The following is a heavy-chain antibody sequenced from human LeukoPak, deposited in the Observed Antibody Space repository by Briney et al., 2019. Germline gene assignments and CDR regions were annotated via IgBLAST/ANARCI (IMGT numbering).Heavy chain of an antibody. CDR2: INHSGST. CDR3: ARIWYDYVWGSYRSDDAFDI. D-gene: IGHD3-16*02. Sequence: PSETLSLTCAVYGGSFSVYYWSWIRQPPGKGLEWIGEINHSGSTNYNPSLKSRVTISLDTSKNQFSVKLSSVTAADTAVYYCARIWYDYVWGSYRSDDAFDIWGQGTMVTVSS. J-gene: IGHJ3*02. CDR1: GGSFSVYY. V-gene: IGHV4-34*01.